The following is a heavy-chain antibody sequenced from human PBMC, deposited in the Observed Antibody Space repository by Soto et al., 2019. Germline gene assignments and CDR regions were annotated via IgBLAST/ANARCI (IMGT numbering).Heavy chain of an antibody. CDR2: IKQDGSEK. CDR1: GFTFSSYW. CDR3: ARDGAGNPPGYYYYYMDV. D-gene: IGHD3-10*01. Sequence: GGSLRLSCAASGFTFSSYWMSWVRQAPGKGLEWVANIKQDGSEKYYVDSVKGRFTISRDNAKNSLYLQMNSLRAEDTTVYYCARDGAGNPPGYYYYYMDVWGKGTTVTGS. J-gene: IGHJ6*03. V-gene: IGHV3-7*01.